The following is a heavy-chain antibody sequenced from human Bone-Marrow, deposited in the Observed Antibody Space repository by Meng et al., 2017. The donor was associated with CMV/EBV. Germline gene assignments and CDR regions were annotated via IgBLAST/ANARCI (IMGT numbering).Heavy chain of an antibody. CDR3: AREEGGYSGYDLGY. D-gene: IGHD5-12*01. CDR2: IDPSSGGT. V-gene: IGHV1-2*02. J-gene: IGHJ4*02. Sequence: VQLVQAGAEVKRPGASVKVSCKASGYIFTDHNMHWVRQAPGQGPEWVAWIDPSSGGTHYAQKFQGRVTVTRDASITTVYMELRRLRSDDTAVYYCAREEGGYSGYDLGYWGQGTLVTVSS. CDR1: GYIFTDHN.